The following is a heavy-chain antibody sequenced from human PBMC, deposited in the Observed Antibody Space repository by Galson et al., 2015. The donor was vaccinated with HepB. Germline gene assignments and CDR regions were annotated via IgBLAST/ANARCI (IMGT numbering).Heavy chain of an antibody. CDR2: ISSSSTTI. CDR1: TFIFSTYS. V-gene: IGHV3-48*04. CDR3: ARLAWVAVAGTPDAFDI. D-gene: IGHD6-19*01. Sequence: SLRLSCAASTFIFSTYSMNWVRQAPGKGLEWVSYISSSSTTIYYADSVKGRFTISRDNAKNSLYLQMNSLRAEDTAVYYCARLAWVAVAGTPDAFDIWGQGTMVTVSS. J-gene: IGHJ3*02.